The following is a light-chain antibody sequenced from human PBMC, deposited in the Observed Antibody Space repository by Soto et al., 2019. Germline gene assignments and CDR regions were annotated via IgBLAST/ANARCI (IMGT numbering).Light chain of an antibody. CDR3: CSYAGSYTYV. J-gene: IGLJ1*01. Sequence: QSVRTQPPSASGSPGQSVTISCTGTSSDVGGYSYVSWYQQHPGKAPKLMIYDVSKRPSGVPDRFSGSKSGNTASLTISGLQAEDEADYHCCSYAGSYTYVFGTGTKV. V-gene: IGLV2-11*01. CDR1: SSDVGGYSY. CDR2: DVS.